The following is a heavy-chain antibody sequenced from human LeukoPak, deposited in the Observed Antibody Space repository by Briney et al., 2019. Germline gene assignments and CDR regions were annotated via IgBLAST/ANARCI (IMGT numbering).Heavy chain of an antibody. V-gene: IGHV1-18*01. CDR2: ISAYNGNT. J-gene: IGHJ4*02. CDR3: ARLDCGGDCYSSYFDY. CDR1: GYTFTSYG. Sequence: ASVKVSCKASGYTFTSYGISWVRQAPGQGLEWMGWISAYNGNTNYAQKLQGGVTMTTDTSTSTAYMELRSLRSDDTAVYYCARLDCGGDCYSSYFDYWGQGTLVTVSS. D-gene: IGHD2-21*02.